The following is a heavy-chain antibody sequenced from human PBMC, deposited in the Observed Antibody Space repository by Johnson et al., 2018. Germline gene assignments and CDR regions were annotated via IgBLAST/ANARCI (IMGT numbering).Heavy chain of an antibody. D-gene: IGHD3-22*01. CDR1: GFTFGDYA. J-gene: IGHJ4*02. Sequence: VQLVQSGGGLVKPGRSLRLSCTASGFTFGDYAMSWFRQAPGKGLEWVGFIRSKAYGGTTEYAASVKGRFTISRDDSKSIAYLQMNSLKTEDTAVYYWTSGYYYDSSGYHSGFDYWGQGTLVTVSS. CDR2: IRSKAYGGTT. V-gene: IGHV3-49*05. CDR3: TSGYYYDSSGYHSGFDY.